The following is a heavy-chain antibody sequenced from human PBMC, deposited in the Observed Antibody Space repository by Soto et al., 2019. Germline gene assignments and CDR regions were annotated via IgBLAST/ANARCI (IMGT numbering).Heavy chain of an antibody. Sequence: QITLKESGPTLVKPTQTLTLTCTFGGFSLTTRAVAVGWIRQPPGKALEWLAILYGSDTRFYDPSLQHRLTISKDTSTNQVVLTMTNLVYEDTATYFCARRYDPYYFDSRGQGTLVTVTS. CDR1: GFSLTTRAVA. V-gene: IGHV2-5*01. CDR2: LYGSDTR. D-gene: IGHD1-1*01. J-gene: IGHJ4*02. CDR3: ARRYDPYYFDS.